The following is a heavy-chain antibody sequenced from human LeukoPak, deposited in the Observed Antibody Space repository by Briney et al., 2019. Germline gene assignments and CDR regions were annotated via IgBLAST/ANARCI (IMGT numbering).Heavy chain of an antibody. Sequence: SETLSLTCAVYGGSFSGYYWSWIRQPPGKGLEWIGEINHSGSTNYNPSLKSRVTISVDTSKNQFSLKLSSVTAADTAVYYCARARPDIVVVTAIDYFDYWGQGTLVTVSS. D-gene: IGHD2-21*02. V-gene: IGHV4-34*01. J-gene: IGHJ4*02. CDR1: GGSFSGYY. CDR2: INHSGST. CDR3: ARARPDIVVVTAIDYFDY.